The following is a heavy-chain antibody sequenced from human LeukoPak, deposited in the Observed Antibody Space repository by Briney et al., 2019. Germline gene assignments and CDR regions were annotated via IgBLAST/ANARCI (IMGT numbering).Heavy chain of an antibody. CDR3: ARDSYSSSGLGDY. CDR2: IIPIFGTA. Sequence: ASVKVSCKASGYTFTSYDISWVRQAPGQGLEWMGGIIPIFGTANYAQKFQGRVTITTDESTSTAYMELSSLRSEDTAVYYCARDSYSSSGLGDYWGQGTLVTVSS. V-gene: IGHV1-69*05. J-gene: IGHJ4*02. D-gene: IGHD3/OR15-3a*01. CDR1: GYTFTSYD.